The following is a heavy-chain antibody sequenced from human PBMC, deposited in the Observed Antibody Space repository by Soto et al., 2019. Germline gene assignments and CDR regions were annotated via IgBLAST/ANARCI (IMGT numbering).Heavy chain of an antibody. J-gene: IGHJ3*02. CDR2: ISGSGGST. V-gene: IGHV3-23*01. CDR1: GFTFSSYA. CDR3: AKDLGESYYNILTGPDAFDI. D-gene: IGHD3-9*01. Sequence: PGGSLRLSCAASGFTFSSYAMSWVRQAPGKGLEWVSAISGSGGSTYYADSVKGRFTISRDNSKNTLYLQMNSLRAEDTAVYYCAKDLGESYYNILTGPDAFDIWGQGTMVTVSS.